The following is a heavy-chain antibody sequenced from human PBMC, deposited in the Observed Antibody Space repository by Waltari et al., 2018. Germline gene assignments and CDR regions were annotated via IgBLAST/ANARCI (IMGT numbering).Heavy chain of an antibody. CDR1: GFTFSSYE. CDR2: ISSSGSTK. V-gene: IGHV3-48*03. J-gene: IGHJ3*02. CDR3: ARDKGLVAYAFDI. Sequence: EVQLVESGGGLVQPGGSLRLSCAASGFTFSSYEMNWVRQAPGEGLEGVSYISSSGSTKYYADSVKGRFTISRDNAKNSLYLQMNSLRAEDTAVYYCARDKGLVAYAFDIWGQGTMVTVSS. D-gene: IGHD2-8*02.